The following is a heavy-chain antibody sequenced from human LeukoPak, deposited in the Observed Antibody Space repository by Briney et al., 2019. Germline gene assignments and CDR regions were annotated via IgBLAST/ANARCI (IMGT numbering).Heavy chain of an antibody. CDR1: GYTFTSYG. Sequence: ASVKVSCKASGYTFTSYGISWVRQAPGQGLEWMGWISAYNGNTNYAQKLQGRVTMTTDTSTSTAYMELRSLRSDDTAVYYCASGYCSGGSRYGYYYYGMDVWGQGTTVTVSS. CDR2: ISAYNGNT. D-gene: IGHD2-15*01. V-gene: IGHV1-18*01. J-gene: IGHJ6*02. CDR3: ASGYCSGGSRYGYYYYGMDV.